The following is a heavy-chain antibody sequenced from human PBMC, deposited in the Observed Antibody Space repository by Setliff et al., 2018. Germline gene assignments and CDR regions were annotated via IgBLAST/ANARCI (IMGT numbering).Heavy chain of an antibody. Sequence: ASVKVSCKASGYTFTDYYMHWVQQAPGKGLEWMGRVDPEDGETISAEKFQGRVTITADTSTDTAYMELSSLRSEGTAVYYCATLSKYPYGSGSYMGIRWFDPWGQGTRVTVS. CDR3: ATLSKYPYGSGSYMGIRWFDP. J-gene: IGHJ5*02. V-gene: IGHV1-69-2*01. CDR2: VDPEDGET. CDR1: GYTFTDYY. D-gene: IGHD3-10*01.